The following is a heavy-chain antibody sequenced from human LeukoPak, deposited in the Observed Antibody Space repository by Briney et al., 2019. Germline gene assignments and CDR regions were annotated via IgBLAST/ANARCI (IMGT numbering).Heavy chain of an antibody. D-gene: IGHD3-22*01. CDR1: GGSVSRGSYY. V-gene: IGHV4-61*01. CDR2: IYYSGST. Sequence: SETLSLTCTVSGGSVSRGSYYWSWIRQPPGKGLEWIGYIYYSGSTNYNPSLKSRVTISVDTSKNQFSLKLSSVTAADTAVYYCASLYYYDSSGYYRPLYYFDYWGQGTLVTVSS. J-gene: IGHJ4*02. CDR3: ASLYYYDSSGYYRPLYYFDY.